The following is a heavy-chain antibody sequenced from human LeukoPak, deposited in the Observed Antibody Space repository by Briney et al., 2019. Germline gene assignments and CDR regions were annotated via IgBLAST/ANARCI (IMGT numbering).Heavy chain of an antibody. V-gene: IGHV3-21*01. CDR3: ARPGHDSSGYYPFDY. CDR2: IISSSSYI. D-gene: IGHD3-22*01. CDR1: GFTFSSYS. Sequence: GGSLRLSCAASGFTFSSYSMNWVRQAPGKGLEWVSSIISSSSYIYYAESVKGRFTISRDNAKNSLYLQMNSLRAEDTAVYYCARPGHDSSGYYPFDYWGQGTLVTVSS. J-gene: IGHJ4*02.